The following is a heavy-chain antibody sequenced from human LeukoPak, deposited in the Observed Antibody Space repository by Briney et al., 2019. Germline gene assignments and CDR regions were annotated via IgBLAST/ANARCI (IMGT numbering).Heavy chain of an antibody. CDR1: GFTFSDYY. V-gene: IGHV3-11*01. D-gene: IGHD3-22*01. J-gene: IGHJ4*02. CDR2: ISSSGSTI. Sequence: GGSLRLSCAASGFTFSDYYMSWIRQAPGKGLEWVSYISSSGSTIYYADSVKGRFTISRDNAKNSLYLQMNSLRAEDTAVYYCARDRAHLDYYDSSGYLGYWGQGTLVTVSS. CDR3: ARDRAHLDYYDSSGYLGY.